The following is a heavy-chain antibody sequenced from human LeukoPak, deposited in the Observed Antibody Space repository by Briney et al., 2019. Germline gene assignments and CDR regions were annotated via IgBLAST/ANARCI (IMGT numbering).Heavy chain of an antibody. J-gene: IGHJ4*02. V-gene: IGHV4-38-2*02. CDR1: GYSISSGYY. D-gene: IGHD3-22*01. CDR2: IYHNGNT. CDR3: AREFTEYYYDSSKASY. Sequence: SETLSLTCAVSGYSISSGYYWAWIRQPPGKGLEWIGKIYHNGNTYYKPSLKGRVTISVDTSKNQFSLKLSSVTAADTALYYCAREFTEYYYDSSKASYWGQGTLVTVSS.